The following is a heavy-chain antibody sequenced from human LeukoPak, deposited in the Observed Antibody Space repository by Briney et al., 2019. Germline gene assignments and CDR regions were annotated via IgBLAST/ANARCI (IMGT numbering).Heavy chain of an antibody. Sequence: SETLSLTCAVSGGSISSSNWWSWVRQPPGKGLEWPGEIYHSGSTNYNPSLKSRVTISVDKSKNQFSLKLSSVTAADTAVYYCARASCSGGSCYDVGFDYWGQGTLVAVSS. CDR2: IYHSGST. CDR1: GGSISSSNW. CDR3: ARASCSGGSCYDVGFDY. J-gene: IGHJ4*02. V-gene: IGHV4-4*02. D-gene: IGHD2-15*01.